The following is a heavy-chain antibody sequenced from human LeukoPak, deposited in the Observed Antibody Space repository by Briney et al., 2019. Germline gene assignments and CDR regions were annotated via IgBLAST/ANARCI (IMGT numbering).Heavy chain of an antibody. CDR2: ISSSSSTI. Sequence: PGGSLRLSCAASGFTFRSYSMNWVRQAPGKGREWVSYISSSSSTIYYADSVKGRFTISRDNAKNSLYLQMNSLRAEDTAVYYCARDWAVAATGYYFDYWGQGTLVTVSS. V-gene: IGHV3-48*01. CDR1: GFTFRSYS. J-gene: IGHJ4*02. D-gene: IGHD6-19*01. CDR3: ARDWAVAATGYYFDY.